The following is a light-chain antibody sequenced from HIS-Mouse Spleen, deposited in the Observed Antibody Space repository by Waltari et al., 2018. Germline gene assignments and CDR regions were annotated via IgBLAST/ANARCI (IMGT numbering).Light chain of an antibody. CDR3: CSYAGSSTFVVV. Sequence: QSALTQPASVSGSPGQSITISCTGTSSDVGSYNLVSWYQQHPGKAPKLMIYEGSKRPAGGSNAWSGSKSGNTASLTISGVQAEDEADYYCCSYAGSSTFVVVFGGGTKLTVL. V-gene: IGLV2-23*03. J-gene: IGLJ2*01. CDR2: EGS. CDR1: SSDVGSYNL.